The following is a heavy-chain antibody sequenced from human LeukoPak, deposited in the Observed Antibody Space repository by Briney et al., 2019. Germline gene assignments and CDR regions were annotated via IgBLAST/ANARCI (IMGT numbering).Heavy chain of an antibody. CDR2: ISGSGGST. CDR1: GFTFSSYA. J-gene: IGHJ4*02. D-gene: IGHD3-3*01. Sequence: GGSLRLSCAASGFTFSSYAMSWVRQAPGKGLEWVSAISGSGGSTYYADSMKGRFTISRDNSKNTLYLQMNSLRAEDTAVYYCAKDRSPLRFLEWLLRYYFDYWGQGTLVTVSS. V-gene: IGHV3-23*01. CDR3: AKDRSPLRFLEWLLRYYFDY.